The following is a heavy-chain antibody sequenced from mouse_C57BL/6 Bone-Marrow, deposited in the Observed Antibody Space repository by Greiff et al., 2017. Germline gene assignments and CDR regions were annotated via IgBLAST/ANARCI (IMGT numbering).Heavy chain of an antibody. J-gene: IGHJ3*01. Sequence: QVQLQQSGPGLVQPSQSLSITCTVSGFSLTSYGVHWVRQSPGKGLAWLGVIWSGGSTDYNAAFISRLSISKDNSKSQVFFKMNSLQADDTAIYYCASIYDGYGFAYWGQGTLVTVSA. CDR3: ASIYDGYGFAY. CDR1: GFSLTSYG. V-gene: IGHV2-2*01. D-gene: IGHD2-3*01. CDR2: IWSGGST.